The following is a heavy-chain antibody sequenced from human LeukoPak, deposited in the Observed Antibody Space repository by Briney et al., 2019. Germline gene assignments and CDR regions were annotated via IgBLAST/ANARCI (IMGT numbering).Heavy chain of an antibody. Sequence: GGSLRLSCAASGFMFDDYAMHWVRQVPGRGLEWVSLISGDGVSSFYADYVKGRFTISRDNNNSSLSLQMRRLTTEDTAFYYCVREQFSHTSNYFDNWGEGILVTVSS. CDR2: ISGDGVSS. J-gene: IGHJ4*02. CDR3: VREQFSHTSNYFDN. CDR1: GFMFDDYA. V-gene: IGHV3-43*02. D-gene: IGHD5-24*01.